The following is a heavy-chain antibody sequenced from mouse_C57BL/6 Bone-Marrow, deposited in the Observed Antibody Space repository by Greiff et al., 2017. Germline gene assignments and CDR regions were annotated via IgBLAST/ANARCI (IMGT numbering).Heavy chain of an antibody. Sequence: QVQLQQSGAELARPGASVKLSCKASGYTFTSYGISWVKQRTGQGLEWIGEIYPRSGNTYYNEKFKGKATLTADKSSSTAYMELRSLTSEDSAVXFCARGAQALVAYWGQGTLVTVSA. V-gene: IGHV1-81*01. CDR3: ARGAQALVAY. CDR2: IYPRSGNT. J-gene: IGHJ3*01. CDR1: GYTFTSYG. D-gene: IGHD3-2*02.